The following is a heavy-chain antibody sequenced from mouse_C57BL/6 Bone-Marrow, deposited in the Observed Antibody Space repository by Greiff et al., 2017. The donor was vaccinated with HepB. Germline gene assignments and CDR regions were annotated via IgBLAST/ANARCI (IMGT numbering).Heavy chain of an antibody. V-gene: IGHV2-2*01. Sequence: VQRVESGPGLVQPSQSLSITCTVSGFSLTSYGVHWVRQSPGKGLEWLGVIWSGGSTDYNAAFISRLSISKDNSKSQVFFKMNSLQADDTAIYYCARNDYDGRDYAMDYWGQGTSVTVSS. J-gene: IGHJ4*01. CDR1: GFSLTSYG. CDR3: ARNDYDGRDYAMDY. D-gene: IGHD2-4*01. CDR2: IWSGGST.